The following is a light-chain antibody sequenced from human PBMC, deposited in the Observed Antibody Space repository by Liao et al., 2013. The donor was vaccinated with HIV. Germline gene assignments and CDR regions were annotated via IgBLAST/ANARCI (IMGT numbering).Light chain of an antibody. CDR1: KLGDKY. CDR3: QVWDSSTSFV. V-gene: IGLV3-1*01. CDR2: EDT. J-gene: IGLJ1*01. Sequence: SYEVTQPPSVSVSPGQTASVTCSGDKLGDKYVSWYQQRPGQSPEVVIYEDTKRPSGIPDRFSGSNSGNTATLTISGTQAMDEADYYCQVWDSSTSFVFGTGTKVTVL.